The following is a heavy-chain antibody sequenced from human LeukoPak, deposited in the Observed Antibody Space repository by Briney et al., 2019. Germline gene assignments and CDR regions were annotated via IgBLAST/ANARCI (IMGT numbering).Heavy chain of an antibody. J-gene: IGHJ4*02. CDR3: AKEGFQWLWAFDY. Sequence: GGSLRLSCAASGFTFSSYDMSWVRQAPGKGLEWVSAISGSGGSTYYADSVKVRFTISRDNSKNTLYLQMNSLRAEDTAVYYCAKEGFQWLWAFDYWGQGTLVTVSS. CDR2: ISGSGGST. D-gene: IGHD6-19*01. V-gene: IGHV3-23*01. CDR1: GFTFSSYD.